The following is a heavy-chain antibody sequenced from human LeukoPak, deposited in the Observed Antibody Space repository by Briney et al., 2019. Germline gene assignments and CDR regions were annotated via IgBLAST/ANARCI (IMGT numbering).Heavy chain of an antibody. CDR1: GGTFSSYA. J-gene: IGHJ5*01. D-gene: IGHD6-6*01. CDR2: IIPILGIA. Sequence: SVKASCKASGGTFSSYAISWVRQAPGQGLEWMGRIIPILGIANYAQKFRGRVTITADKSTSTAYMELSSLRSEDTAVYYCARDGGSSSPWFDPWGLGTTVTVSS. V-gene: IGHV1-69*04. CDR3: ARDGGSSSPWFDP.